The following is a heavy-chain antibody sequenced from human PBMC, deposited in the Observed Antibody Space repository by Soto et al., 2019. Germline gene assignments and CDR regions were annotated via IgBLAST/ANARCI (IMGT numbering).Heavy chain of an antibody. J-gene: IGHJ4*02. V-gene: IGHV3-7*03. CDR3: ARALLGYSSSGDY. CDR2: IKQDGSEK. D-gene: IGHD6-13*01. Sequence: PEESLRLSCAASGFTFSSYWMSWVRQAPGKGLEWVANIKQDGSEKYYVDSVKGRFTISRDNAKNSLYLQMNSLRAEDTAVYYCARALLGYSSSGDYWGQGTLVTVSS. CDR1: GFTFSSYW.